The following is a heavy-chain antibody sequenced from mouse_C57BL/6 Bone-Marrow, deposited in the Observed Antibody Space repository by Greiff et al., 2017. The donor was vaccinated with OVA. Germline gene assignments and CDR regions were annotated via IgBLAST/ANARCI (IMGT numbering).Heavy chain of an antibody. CDR2: FYPGSGSI. D-gene: IGHD5-2*01. Sequence: QVQLQQSGAELVKPGASVKLSCKASGYNFTEYTIHWVKQRSGQGLEWIGWFYPGSGSITYTEKFKDKATLTANKSSSTVSMELSRVTSEDSAVNVCARGIIPYAMDYWGQGTSVTVSS. J-gene: IGHJ4*01. V-gene: IGHV1-62-2*01. CDR3: ARGIIPYAMDY. CDR1: GYNFTEYT.